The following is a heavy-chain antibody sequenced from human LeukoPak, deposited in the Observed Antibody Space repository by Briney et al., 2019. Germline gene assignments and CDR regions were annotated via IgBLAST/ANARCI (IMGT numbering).Heavy chain of an antibody. D-gene: IGHD6-19*01. CDR2: LRGDGET. CDR1: GFTFSDYA. Sequence: GGSLRLSCTASGFTFSDYAMSWVRQAPARGLEWVSRLRGDGETFYADSVKGRFTLSRDESRNTVFLQLNSLRVEDTAVYFCAKASWVSKPDAVLWGQGTLDTVSS. CDR3: AKASWVSKPDAVL. J-gene: IGHJ4*02. V-gene: IGHV3-23*01.